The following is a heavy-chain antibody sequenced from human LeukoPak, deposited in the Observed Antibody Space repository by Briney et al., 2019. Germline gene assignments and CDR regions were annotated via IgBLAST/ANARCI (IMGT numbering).Heavy chain of an antibody. V-gene: IGHV3-74*01. CDR1: GFTFSNHW. CDR2: LNSDGRTT. J-gene: IGHJ5*02. Sequence: PGGSLRLSCAASGFTFSNHWMHWVRQGPGKGLVWVSRLNSDGRTTTYADSVKGRFTIPRDNAKNTLYLQMNSLRVEDTAVYYCARGSDETVTISGWFDPWGQGTLVTVSS. D-gene: IGHD4-17*01. CDR3: ARGSDETVTISGWFDP.